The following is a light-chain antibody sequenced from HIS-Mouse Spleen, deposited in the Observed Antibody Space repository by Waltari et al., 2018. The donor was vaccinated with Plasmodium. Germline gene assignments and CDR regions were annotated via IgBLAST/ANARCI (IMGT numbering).Light chain of an antibody. J-gene: IGKJ2*01. V-gene: IGKV1-13*02. CDR2: DAS. Sequence: AIQLTQSPSSLSASVGDRVTITCRASQGISRALAGYQQKPGKAPKLLIYDASSLESGVPSRFSGSGSGTDFTLTISSLQPEDFATYYCQQFNSYPTFGQGTKLEIK. CDR3: QQFNSYPT. CDR1: QGISRA.